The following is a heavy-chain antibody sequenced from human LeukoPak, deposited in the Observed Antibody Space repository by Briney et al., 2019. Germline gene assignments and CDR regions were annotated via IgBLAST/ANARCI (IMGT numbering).Heavy chain of an antibody. D-gene: IGHD3-3*01. J-gene: IGHJ3*02. CDR2: IDNRGNT. Sequence: PSETLSLTCTVSGGSISGPYWTWIRQPPGKGPEWIGYIDNRGNTNYNPSLRSRVTISIDTSKDQFSLKLSSVTAADTAVYYCARWGDGSGSYRGFDIWGQGTMVTVSS. V-gene: IGHV4-59*11. CDR3: ARWGDGSGSYRGFDI. CDR1: GGSISGPY.